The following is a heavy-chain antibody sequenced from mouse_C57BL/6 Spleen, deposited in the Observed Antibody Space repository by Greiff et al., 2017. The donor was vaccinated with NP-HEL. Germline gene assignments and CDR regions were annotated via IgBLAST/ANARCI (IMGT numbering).Heavy chain of an antibody. V-gene: IGHV14-4*01. J-gene: IGHJ2*01. CDR3: TTRCDYDGYYFDY. Sequence: EVQLQQSGAELVRPGASVKLSCTASGFNIKDDYMHWVKQRPEQGLEWIGWIDPENGDTEYASKFQGKATITADTSSNTAYLQLSSLTSEDTAVYYCTTRCDYDGYYFDYWGQGTTLTVSS. CDR1: GFNIKDDY. D-gene: IGHD2-4*01. CDR2: IDPENGDT.